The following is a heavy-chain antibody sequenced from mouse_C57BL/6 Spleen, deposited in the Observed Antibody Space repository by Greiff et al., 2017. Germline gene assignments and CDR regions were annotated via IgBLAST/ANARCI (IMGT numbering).Heavy chain of an antibody. CDR2: IRNKANGYTT. CDR1: GFTFTDYY. D-gene: IGHD2-5*01. V-gene: IGHV7-3*01. CDR3: ARSYYSNYCDY. J-gene: IGHJ2*01. Sequence: DVMLVESGGGLVQPGGSLSLSCAASGFTFTDYYMSWVRQPPGQALEWLGFIRNKANGYTTEYSASVKGRFTISRDNSQSILYLHMNALRSEDSATYYCARSYYSNYCDYGGQGTTLTVSS.